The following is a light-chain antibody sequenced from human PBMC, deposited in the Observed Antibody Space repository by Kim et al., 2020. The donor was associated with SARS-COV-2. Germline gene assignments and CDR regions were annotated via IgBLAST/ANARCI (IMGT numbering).Light chain of an antibody. J-gene: IGLJ3*02. Sequence: QSALTQPPSASGSPGQSVTISCTGTSSDVGAYNYVSWYQQHPGKVPKLMIYEVSKRPSGVPDRFSGSKSGNTASLTVYGLQAEDEADYYCISNAGGNNWVFGGGTQLNVL. CDR1: SSDVGAYNY. V-gene: IGLV2-8*01. CDR2: EVS. CDR3: ISNAGGNNWV.